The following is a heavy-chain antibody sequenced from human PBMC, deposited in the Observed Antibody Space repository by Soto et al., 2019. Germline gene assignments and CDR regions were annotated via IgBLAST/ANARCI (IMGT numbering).Heavy chain of an antibody. CDR1: GFTFSTYW. Sequence: PGGSLRLSCAASGFTFSTYWMTWVRQAPGKGLEWVANINQDGGEKYYVDSVAGRFTISRDNAKNSLYLQMNSLRAEDTAVYYCARVRFDYFLGSYHERSGKAFDIWGQGTMVTVS. CDR2: INQDGGEK. D-gene: IGHD3-16*02. J-gene: IGHJ3*02. CDR3: ARVRFDYFLGSYHERSGKAFDI. V-gene: IGHV3-7*01.